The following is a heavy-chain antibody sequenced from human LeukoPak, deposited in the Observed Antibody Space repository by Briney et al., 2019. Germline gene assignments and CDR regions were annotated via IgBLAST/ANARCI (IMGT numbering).Heavy chain of an antibody. V-gene: IGHV1-46*01. CDR3: ARIRDGYNDAYDI. Sequence: ASVKVSCKASGYTFTSYYMHWVRQAPGQGLEWKGIINPSGGSTSYAQNFQGRVTMTRDTSTSTVYMELSSLRSEDTAIYYCARIRDGYNDAYDIWGQGTVVTVPS. CDR2: INPSGGST. D-gene: IGHD5-24*01. CDR1: GYTFTSYY. J-gene: IGHJ3*02.